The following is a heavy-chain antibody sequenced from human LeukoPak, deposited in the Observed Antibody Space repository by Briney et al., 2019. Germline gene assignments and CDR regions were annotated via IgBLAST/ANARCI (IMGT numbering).Heavy chain of an antibody. J-gene: IGHJ4*02. CDR2: IGISGTKA. Sequence: GGSLRLSCAASDFDFSSHAMTWVRQAPGKGLEWVSAIGISGTKAYYGDSVKGRFLISRDNSKNTLYLQMNSLRVEDTAVYFCANEIRPNDYWGQGTLVTVAS. CDR1: DFDFSSHA. V-gene: IGHV3-23*01. CDR3: ANEIRPNDY. D-gene: IGHD4-17*01.